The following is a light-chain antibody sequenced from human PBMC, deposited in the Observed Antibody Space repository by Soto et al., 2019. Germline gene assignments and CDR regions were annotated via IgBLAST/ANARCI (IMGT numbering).Light chain of an antibody. CDR2: TAS. CDR1: QSISSW. CDR3: QQYDNGWT. Sequence: DIQMTQSPSTLSASVGDRVTITCRASQSISSWLAWYQQRPGKAPKLLIYTASSLESGVPSRFSGSGSGTEFTLTISSLQPDDSATYYCQQYDNGWTFGQGTKVEI. J-gene: IGKJ1*01. V-gene: IGKV1-5*03.